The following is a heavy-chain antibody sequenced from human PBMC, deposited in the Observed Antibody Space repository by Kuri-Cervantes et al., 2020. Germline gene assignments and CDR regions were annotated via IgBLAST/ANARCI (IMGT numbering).Heavy chain of an antibody. J-gene: IGHJ1*01. CDR3: ASGPDTEYFHH. Sequence: ASVKVSCKASGYTFTGYYMHWVRQAPGQGLEWMGWINPNTGGTNYTQKFLGRVTMTRDTTFSTAYMQLTRLKFDDTVVYYCASGPDTEYFHHWGLGTLVTVSS. CDR2: INPNTGGT. CDR1: GYTFTGYY. V-gene: IGHV1-2*02.